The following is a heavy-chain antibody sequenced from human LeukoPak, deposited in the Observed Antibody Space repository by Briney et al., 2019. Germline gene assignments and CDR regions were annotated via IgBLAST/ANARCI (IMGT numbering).Heavy chain of an antibody. J-gene: IGHJ3*02. CDR1: GFTLFSYG. CDR2: LSYHGTNK. Sequence: RSSLPLSRAASGFTLFSYGQHRDRHAPRNLQDHQHLLSYHGTNKYYTDSVKGRFTITRYNSKSTLYLQMNSLSTEDTAVYYCAKGRPNSEDRSAFDIWGQGTMVTVSS. CDR3: AKGRPNSEDRSAFDI. V-gene: IGHV3-30*18. D-gene: IGHD4/OR15-4a*01.